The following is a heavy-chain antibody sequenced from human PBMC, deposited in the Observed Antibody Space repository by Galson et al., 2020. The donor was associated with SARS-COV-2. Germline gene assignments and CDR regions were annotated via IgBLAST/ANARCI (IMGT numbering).Heavy chain of an antibody. D-gene: IGHD3-9*01. J-gene: IGHJ3*02. Sequence: GESLKISCKASGHTFTSYYMHWVRQAPGQGLEWMGILNPSGGSTSYAQKFQGRVTMTRDTSTSTVYMELSSLRSEDTAVYYCARDRGSDRYDILTGYPYTDAFDIWGQGTMVTVSS. CDR2: LNPSGGST. CDR1: GHTFTSYY. CDR3: ARDRGSDRYDILTGYPYTDAFDI. V-gene: IGHV1-46*01.